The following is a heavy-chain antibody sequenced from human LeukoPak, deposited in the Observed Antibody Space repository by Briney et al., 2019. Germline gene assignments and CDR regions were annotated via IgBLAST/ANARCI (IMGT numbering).Heavy chain of an antibody. CDR1: GFTFSSYG. V-gene: IGHV3-21*01. Sequence: GGSLRLSCAASGFTFSSYGMNWVRQAPGKGLEWVSSISSSSSYIYYADSVKGRFTISRDNAKNSLYQQMNSLRAEDTAVYYCATLATVTTSYFDYWGQGTLVTVSS. J-gene: IGHJ4*02. CDR3: ATLATVTTSYFDY. D-gene: IGHD4-17*01. CDR2: ISSSSSYI.